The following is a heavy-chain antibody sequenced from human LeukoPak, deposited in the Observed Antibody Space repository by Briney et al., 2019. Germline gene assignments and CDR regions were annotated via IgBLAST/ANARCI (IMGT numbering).Heavy chain of an antibody. Sequence: SETLSLTCTVSGGSIRSSYYYWGWIRQPPGKGLEWIGSIYDSGSTYYNPSLKSRVTISVDTSKNQFSLKLSSVTAADTAVYYCARDRRGYSGYDLDYWGPGTLVTVSS. J-gene: IGHJ4*02. CDR1: GGSIRSSYYY. CDR3: ARDRRGYSGYDLDY. V-gene: IGHV4-39*07. CDR2: IYDSGST. D-gene: IGHD5-12*01.